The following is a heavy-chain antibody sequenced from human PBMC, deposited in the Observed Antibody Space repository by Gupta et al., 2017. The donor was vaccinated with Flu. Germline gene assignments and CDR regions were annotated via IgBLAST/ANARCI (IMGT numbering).Heavy chain of an antibody. J-gene: IGHJ6*02. Sequence: QVQLVQSGAEVKKPGASVKVSCKASGYTFTSYDINWVRQATGQGLEWMGWMNPNSGNTGYAQKFQGRVTMTRNTSISTAYMELSSLRSEDTAVYYCASGNPQSHPPTWYYYGMDVWGQGTTVTVSS. CDR2: MNPNSGNT. CDR3: ASGNPQSHPPTWYYYGMDV. CDR1: GYTFTSYD. V-gene: IGHV1-8*01. D-gene: IGHD1-14*01.